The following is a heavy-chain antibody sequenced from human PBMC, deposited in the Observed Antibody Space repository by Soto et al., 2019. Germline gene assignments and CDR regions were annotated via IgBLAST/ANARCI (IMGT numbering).Heavy chain of an antibody. CDR2: ISAYNGNT. J-gene: IGHJ6*03. Sequence: ASVKVSCKASGGTFSSYTISWVRQAPGQGLERTGRISAYNGNTHYTQRLQGRVTMTTHTSTSTAYMELRGLRSDDTAVYYCARVRQLVGYCYYYMDVWGKGTTVTVS. D-gene: IGHD6-6*01. CDR1: GGTFSSYT. V-gene: IGHV1-18*01. CDR3: ARVRQLVGYCYYYMDV.